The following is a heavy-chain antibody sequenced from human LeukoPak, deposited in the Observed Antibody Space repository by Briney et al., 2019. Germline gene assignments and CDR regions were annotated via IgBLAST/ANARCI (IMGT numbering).Heavy chain of an antibody. CDR2: ISGDGGST. CDR3: AKDRAPVLRYFDWLLPPYYFDY. Sequence: PGGSLRLSCAASGFTFDDYAMHWVRQAPGEGLEWVSLISGDGGSTYYADSVKGRFTISRDNSKNSLYLQMNSLRTEDTALYYCAKDRAPVLRYFDWLLPPYYFDYWGQGTLVTVSS. V-gene: IGHV3-43*02. J-gene: IGHJ4*02. D-gene: IGHD3-9*01. CDR1: GFTFDDYA.